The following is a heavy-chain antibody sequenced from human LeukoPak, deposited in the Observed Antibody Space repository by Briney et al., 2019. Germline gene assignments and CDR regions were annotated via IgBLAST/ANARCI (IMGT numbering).Heavy chain of an antibody. CDR3: AILTYYDFWSGQVYYFDY. V-gene: IGHV4-39*01. D-gene: IGHD3-3*01. J-gene: IGHJ4*02. CDR2: IYYSGST. Sequence: SSETLSLTCTVSAGSISSSSYYWGWIRQPPGKGLEWIGSIYYSGSTYYSPSLKSRVTISVDTSKNQFSLKLSSVTAADTAVYYCAILTYYDFWSGQVYYFDYWGQGTLVTVSS. CDR1: AGSISSSSYY.